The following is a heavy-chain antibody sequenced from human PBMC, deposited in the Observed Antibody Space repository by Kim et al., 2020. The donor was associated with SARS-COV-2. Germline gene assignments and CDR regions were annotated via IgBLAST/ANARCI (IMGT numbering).Heavy chain of an antibody. Sequence: SETLSLTCAVFGESLSGYYWSWIRQPPGKGLELIGQISHSGTTNYNPSLKSRVTISIDTSKNQFSLKLNSVTAADTAVYYCARERRDDSDGYYYFDYWGQGNLATIPS. V-gene: IGHV4-34*01. CDR2: ISHSGTT. CDR3: ARERRDDSDGYYYFDY. CDR1: GESLSGYY. J-gene: IGHJ4*02. D-gene: IGHD3-22*01.